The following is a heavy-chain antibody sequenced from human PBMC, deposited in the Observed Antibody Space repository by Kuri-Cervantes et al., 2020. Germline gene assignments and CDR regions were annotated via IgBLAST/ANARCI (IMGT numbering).Heavy chain of an antibody. CDR1: GGTFSSYA. CDR3: ARDLQHDY. J-gene: IGHJ4*02. D-gene: IGHD4-11*01. Sequence: SVKVSCKASGGTFSSYAISWVRQAPGQGLEWMGGIIPIFGTANYAQKFQGRVTITTDESTSTAHMELRRLRSDDTAVYYCARDLQHDYWGQGTLVTVSS. CDR2: IIPIFGTA. V-gene: IGHV1-69*05.